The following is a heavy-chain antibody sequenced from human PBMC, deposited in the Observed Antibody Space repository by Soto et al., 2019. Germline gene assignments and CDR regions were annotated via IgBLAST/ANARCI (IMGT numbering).Heavy chain of an antibody. CDR2: IYYSGST. CDR3: ARQLADHYDFWSGYYTGLFFQ. J-gene: IGHJ4*02. Sequence: SETLSLTCTVSGGSISSSSYYWGWIRQPPGKGLEWIGSIYYSGSTYYNPSLKSRVTISVETSKNQFSLKLSSVTAADTAVYYCARQLADHYDFWSGYYTGLFFQWGQGTLVTVSS. CDR1: GGSISSSSYY. V-gene: IGHV4-39*01. D-gene: IGHD3-3*01.